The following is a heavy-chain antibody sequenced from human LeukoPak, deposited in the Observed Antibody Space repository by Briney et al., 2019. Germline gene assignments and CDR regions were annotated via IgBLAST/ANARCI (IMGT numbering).Heavy chain of an antibody. J-gene: IGHJ6*03. CDR3: ASQFSSTWYSLHFYYYMDV. Sequence: SETLSLTCSVSSGSISSRSHYWGWIRQSPEKGLEWIGSIYHSGTTYHNPPLKSRVTISVDTSMNQFSLNLSGVTAADTAVYYCASQFSSTWYSLHFYYYMDVWGKGTTVTVSS. CDR1: SGSISSRSHY. D-gene: IGHD6-13*01. CDR2: IYHSGTT. V-gene: IGHV4-39*01.